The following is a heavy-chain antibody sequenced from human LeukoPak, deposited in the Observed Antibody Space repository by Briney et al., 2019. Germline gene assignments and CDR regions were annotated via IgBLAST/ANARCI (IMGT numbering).Heavy chain of an antibody. CDR3: ARALGITGTTCYFDY. CDR1: GYTFTSYG. J-gene: IGHJ4*02. Sequence: GASVKVSCKASGYTFTSYGISWVRQAPGQGLEWMGWISAYNGNTNYAQKLQGRVTMTTDTSTGTAYMELRSLRSDDTAVYYCARALGITGTTCYFDYWGQGTLVTVSS. V-gene: IGHV1-18*01. CDR2: ISAYNGNT. D-gene: IGHD1-20*01.